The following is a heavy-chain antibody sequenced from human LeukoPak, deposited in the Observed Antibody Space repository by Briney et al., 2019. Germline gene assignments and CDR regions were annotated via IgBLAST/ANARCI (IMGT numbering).Heavy chain of an antibody. V-gene: IGHV3-43*02. CDR1: GFTFDDYA. Sequence: GGSLRLSCAASGFTFDDYAMHWVRQAPGKGLEWVSLISGDGGSTYYADSVKGRFTISRDNSKNSLYLQMNSLRTEDTALYYCAGGYYYYGMDVWGQGTTVTVSS. J-gene: IGHJ6*02. CDR3: AGGYYYYGMDV. D-gene: IGHD3-16*01. CDR2: ISGDGGST.